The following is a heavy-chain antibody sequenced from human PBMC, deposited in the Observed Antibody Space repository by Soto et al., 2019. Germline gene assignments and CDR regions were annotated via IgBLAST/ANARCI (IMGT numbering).Heavy chain of an antibody. Sequence: EVQLLESGGGLVQPGGSLRLSCVGSGFFFSSYTMTWVRQAPGKGLEWVSSFSATSENTYYADSVRGRFTISRDNSKNTLFLPMNSLTAEDTAMYYCAKARDQQWVRLPFDYCGQGSLVIVSS. J-gene: IGHJ4*02. V-gene: IGHV3-23*01. CDR2: FSATSENT. CDR3: AKARDQQWVRLPFDY. D-gene: IGHD6-19*01. CDR1: GFFFSSYT.